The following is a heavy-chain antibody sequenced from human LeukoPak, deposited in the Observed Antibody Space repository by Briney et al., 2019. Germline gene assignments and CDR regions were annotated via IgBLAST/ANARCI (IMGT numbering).Heavy chain of an antibody. D-gene: IGHD6-13*01. J-gene: IGHJ4*02. CDR3: ARRGGSSWSSFDF. CDR1: GFTFTTFA. CDR2: ISGFGGST. Sequence: GGSLRLSCAASGFTFTTFAMSWVRQAPGKGLEWVSGISGFGGSTYYAASVKGRFAISRDNSGNALFLQLTNLRVEDSAVYYCARRGGSSWSSFDFWGQGTLVGVSS. V-gene: IGHV3-23*01.